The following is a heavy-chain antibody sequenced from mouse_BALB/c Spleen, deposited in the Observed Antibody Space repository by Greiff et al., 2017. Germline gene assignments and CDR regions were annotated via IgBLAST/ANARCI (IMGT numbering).Heavy chain of an antibody. J-gene: IGHJ4*01. CDR3: VGGNYPYAMDY. Sequence: EVQLVETGGGLVQPKGSLKLSCAASGFTFNTNAMNWVRQAPGKGLEWVARIRSKSNNYATYYADSVKDRFTISRDDSQSMLYLQMNNLKTEDTAMYYCVGGNYPYAMDYWGQGTSVTVSS. CDR2: IRSKSNNYAT. CDR1: GFTFNTNA. D-gene: IGHD2-1*01. V-gene: IGHV10S3*01.